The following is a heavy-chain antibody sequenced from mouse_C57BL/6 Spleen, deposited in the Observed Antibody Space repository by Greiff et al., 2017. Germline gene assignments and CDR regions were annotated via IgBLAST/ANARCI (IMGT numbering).Heavy chain of an antibody. CDR1: GYTFTDYE. J-gene: IGHJ2*01. CDR3: TNIYDYDVGY. V-gene: IGHV1-15*01. Sequence: VQLQQSGAELVRPGASVTLSCKASGYTFTDYEMHWVKQTPVHGLEWIGAIDPETGGTAYNQKFKGKAILTADKSSSTAYMELRSLTSEDSAVYYCTNIYDYDVGYWGQGTTLTGSS. CDR2: IDPETGGT. D-gene: IGHD2-4*01.